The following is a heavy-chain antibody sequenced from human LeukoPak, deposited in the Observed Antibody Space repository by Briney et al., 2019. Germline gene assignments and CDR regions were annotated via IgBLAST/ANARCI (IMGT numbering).Heavy chain of an antibody. CDR1: GHTFTGYY. J-gene: IGHJ4*02. Sequence: ASVKVSCKASGHTFTGYYMHWVRQAPGQGLEWMGWINPNSGGTNYAQKFQGRVTMTRDTSISTAYMELSRLRSDDTAVYYCARDISSGWYFDYWGQGTLVTVSS. V-gene: IGHV1-2*02. D-gene: IGHD6-19*01. CDR3: ARDISSGWYFDY. CDR2: INPNSGGT.